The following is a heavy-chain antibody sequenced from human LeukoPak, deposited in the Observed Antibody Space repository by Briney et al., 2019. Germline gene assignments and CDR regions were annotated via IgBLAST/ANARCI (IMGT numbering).Heavy chain of an antibody. D-gene: IGHD3-9*01. J-gene: IGHJ4*02. CDR1: GYRFTICG. V-gene: IGHV1-18*01. Sequence: ASGTVSFKCAGYRFTICGNSWVWQGPGQGKEWMGWISVYNGNRNHARKLQGRVPMPTDTSTSTAHMELRSLRSDDTAVYSCAKEGLRYFELWGQGTLVTVSS. CDR3: AKEGLRYFEL. CDR2: ISVYNGNR.